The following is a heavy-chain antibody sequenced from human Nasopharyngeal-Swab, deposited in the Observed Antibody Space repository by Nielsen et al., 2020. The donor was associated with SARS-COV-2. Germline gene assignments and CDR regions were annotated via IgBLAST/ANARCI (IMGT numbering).Heavy chain of an antibody. CDR2: IWYDGSNK. D-gene: IGHD5-12*01. CDR3: ARDRHGWLRFWFDP. Sequence: GGSLRRSCAASGFTFSSYGKHWVRQAPGKGLEWVAVIWYDGSNKYYADSVKGRFTISRDNSKNTLYLQMNSLRAEDTAVYYCARDRHGWLRFWFDPWGQGTLVTVSS. V-gene: IGHV3-33*01. CDR1: GFTFSSYG. J-gene: IGHJ5*02.